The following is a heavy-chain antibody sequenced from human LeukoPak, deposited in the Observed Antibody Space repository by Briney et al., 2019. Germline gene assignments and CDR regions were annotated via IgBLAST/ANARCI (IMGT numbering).Heavy chain of an antibody. CDR3: ARDRGGIAAAGTPDY. V-gene: IGHV3-33*01. CDR1: GFTFSSYG. Sequence: PGGSLRLSCAASGFTFSSYGMHWVRQAPGTGLERVAVICYDGSNKYYEDSVKGRFTISRDNSKNTLYLQLNSLRAEDAAVYYCARDRGGIAAAGTPDYWGQGTLVTVSS. J-gene: IGHJ4*02. CDR2: ICYDGSNK. D-gene: IGHD6-13*01.